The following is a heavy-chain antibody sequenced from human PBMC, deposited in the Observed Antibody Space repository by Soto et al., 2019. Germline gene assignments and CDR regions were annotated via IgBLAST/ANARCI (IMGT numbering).Heavy chain of an antibody. CDR2: IWYDGSNK. CDR1: GFTFSSYG. V-gene: IGHV3-33*01. CDR3: AREGARYCSGGSCPMNY. D-gene: IGHD2-15*01. J-gene: IGHJ4*02. Sequence: QVQLVESGGGVVQPGRSLRLSCAASGFTFSSYGMHWVRQAPGKGLEWVAVIWYDGSNKYYADSVKGRLTISRDNSKNTLYLQMNSLRAEDTAVYYCAREGARYCSGGSCPMNYWGQGTLVTVSS.